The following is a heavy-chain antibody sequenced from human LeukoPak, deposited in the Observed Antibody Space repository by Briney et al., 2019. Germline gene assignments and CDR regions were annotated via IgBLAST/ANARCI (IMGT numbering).Heavy chain of an antibody. CDR1: GGSISSGSYY. V-gene: IGHV4-61*02. D-gene: IGHD5-24*01. Sequence: SETLSLTCTVSGGSISSGSYYWSWIRQPAGKGLEWIGRIYTSGSTNYNPSLKSRVTISVDTSKNQFSLKLSSVTAADTAVYYCARGLSFYNLPLNDYWGQGTLVTVSS. CDR3: ARGLSFYNLPLNDY. CDR2: IYTSGST. J-gene: IGHJ4*02.